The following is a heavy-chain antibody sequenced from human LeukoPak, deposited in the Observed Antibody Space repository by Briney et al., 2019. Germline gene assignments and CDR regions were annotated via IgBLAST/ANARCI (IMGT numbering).Heavy chain of an antibody. CDR2: INPSGGST. Sequence: ASVKVSCKASGYTFTSYYMHWVRQAPGQGLEWMGIINPSGGSTSYAQKFQGRVTMTRDTSTSTVYMELRSLRSDDTAVYYCARHSEYASGSHTKLGYMDVWGKGTTVTVSS. D-gene: IGHD3-10*01. CDR1: GYTFTSYY. J-gene: IGHJ6*03. V-gene: IGHV1-46*01. CDR3: ARHSEYASGSHTKLGYMDV.